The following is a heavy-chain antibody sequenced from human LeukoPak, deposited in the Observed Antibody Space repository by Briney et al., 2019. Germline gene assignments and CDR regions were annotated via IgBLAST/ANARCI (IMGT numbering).Heavy chain of an antibody. CDR2: IASKTDGGTT. J-gene: IGHJ4*02. CDR3: TTGIRGD. CDR1: GLTVTNVW. V-gene: IGHV3-15*04. Sequence: GGSLRLSCAASGLTVTNVWMNWVHQAPGKGLEWVGRIASKTDGGTTDYAAPVKGRFTISRDDSKNTLFLQMNSLKTEDTAVYYCTTGIRGDCGQGTLVTVSS.